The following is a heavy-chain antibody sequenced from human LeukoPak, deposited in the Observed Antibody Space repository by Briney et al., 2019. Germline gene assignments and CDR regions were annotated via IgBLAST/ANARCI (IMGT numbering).Heavy chain of an antibody. D-gene: IGHD6-6*01. CDR2: IDPSDSYT. J-gene: IGHJ4*02. CDR3: VRFKGSSVDY. CDR1: GYSFTSYW. Sequence: GESLRISCKVSGYSFTSYWISWVRQMPGKGLEWMGRIDPSDSYTNYSPSFQGHVTISADKSISTAYLQWSSLKASDTAMYYCVRFKGSSVDYWGQGTLVTVSS. V-gene: IGHV5-10-1*01.